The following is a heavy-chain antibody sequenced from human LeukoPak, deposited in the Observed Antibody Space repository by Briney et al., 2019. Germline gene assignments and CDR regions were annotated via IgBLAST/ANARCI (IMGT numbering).Heavy chain of an antibody. V-gene: IGHV1-2*06. CDR1: GYTFTGYY. J-gene: IGHJ5*02. Sequence: ASVTVACKASGYTFTGYYMHWVRQAPGQGLEWMGRINPNSGGTNYAQKFQGRVTMTSDTYISTAYMELSRLRSDDTAVYYCARDYGDAYNWFDPWGQGTLVTVSS. CDR2: INPNSGGT. CDR3: ARDYGDAYNWFDP. D-gene: IGHD4-17*01.